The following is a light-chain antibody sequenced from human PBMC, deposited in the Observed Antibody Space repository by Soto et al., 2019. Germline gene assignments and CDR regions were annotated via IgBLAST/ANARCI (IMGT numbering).Light chain of an antibody. CDR3: QAWDSSTDLYV. J-gene: IGLJ1*01. CDR1: KLGDKY. V-gene: IGLV3-1*01. Sequence: SYDLTHPPSVSLSPGHTASITCSGDKLGDKYACWYQQKPGQSPVLVIYQDSKRPSGIPERFSGSNSGNTATLTISGTQAMDEADYYCQAWDSSTDLYVFGTGTKVTVL. CDR2: QDS.